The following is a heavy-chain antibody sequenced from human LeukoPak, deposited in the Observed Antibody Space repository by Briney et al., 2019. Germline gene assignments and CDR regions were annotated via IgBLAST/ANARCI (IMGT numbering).Heavy chain of an antibody. Sequence: PGRSLRLSCAASGFTFSNFGVYWVRQAPGKGLEWVAVISYDGSNKYHADSVKGRFTISRDNSKNTLSLQMNSLRLEDTAVYYCARDKYGYNTPIDYWGQGTLVTVSS. V-gene: IGHV3-30-3*01. J-gene: IGHJ4*02. CDR1: GFTFSNFG. CDR2: ISYDGSNK. CDR3: ARDKYGYNTPIDY. D-gene: IGHD5-24*01.